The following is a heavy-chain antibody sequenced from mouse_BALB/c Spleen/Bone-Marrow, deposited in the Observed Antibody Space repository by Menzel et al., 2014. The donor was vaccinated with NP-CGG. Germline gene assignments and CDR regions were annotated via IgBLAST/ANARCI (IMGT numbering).Heavy chain of an antibody. D-gene: IGHD1-1*01. Sequence: EVQRVESGGGLVQPGGSLKLSCAASGFDFGRYWMSWVRQAPGKGLEWIGEINPDSSTINYTPSLKDKFIISRDNAKNTLYLQMSKVRSEDTALYYSARLNYYGNLFVWGAGTTVTVSS. CDR2: INPDSSTI. CDR3: ARLNYYGNLFV. J-gene: IGHJ1*01. CDR1: GFDFGRYW. V-gene: IGHV4-1*02.